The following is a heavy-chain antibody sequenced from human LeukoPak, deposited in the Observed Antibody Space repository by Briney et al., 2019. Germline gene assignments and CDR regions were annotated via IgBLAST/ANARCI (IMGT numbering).Heavy chain of an antibody. CDR1: GFIFSSYG. J-gene: IGHJ4*02. V-gene: IGHV3-33*01. D-gene: IGHD3-22*01. CDR3: VRDDDRPDNGLDY. Sequence: GGSLRLSCAASGFIFSSYGMHWVGQAPGKGREGVAVIFSDGSKEFYTDSVKGRFTISRDNSRNTLYLQMNSLRAEDTAVYYCVRDDDRPDNGLDYWGQGTLVTVSS. CDR2: IFSDGSKE.